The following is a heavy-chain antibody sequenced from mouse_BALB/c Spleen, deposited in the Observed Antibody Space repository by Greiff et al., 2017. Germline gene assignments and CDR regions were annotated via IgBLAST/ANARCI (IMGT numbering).Heavy chain of an antibody. Sequence: VQLQQSGAELAKPGASVKMSCKASGYTFTSYCMHWVKQRPGQGLEWIGYINPSTGCTEYNQKFKDKATLTADKSSSTAYMQLSSLTSEDAAVYYCARLVRISAVLDYWGQGTTLTVSS. CDR1: GYTFTSYC. D-gene: IGHD2-2*01. CDR3: ARLVRISAVLDY. V-gene: IGHV1-7*01. J-gene: IGHJ2*01. CDR2: INPSTGCT.